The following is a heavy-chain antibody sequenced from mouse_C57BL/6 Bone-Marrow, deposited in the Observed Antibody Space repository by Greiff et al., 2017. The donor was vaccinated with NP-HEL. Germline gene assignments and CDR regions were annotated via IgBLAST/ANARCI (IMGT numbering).Heavy chain of an antibody. CDR3: ARRGWLLLFDY. CDR2: INPNNGGT. J-gene: IGHJ2*01. CDR1: GYTFTDYN. Sequence: DVKLQESGPELVKPGASVKMSCKASGYTFTDYNMHWVKQSHGKSLEWIGYINPNNGGTSYNQKFKGKATLTVNKSSSTAYMELRSLTSEESAVYDCARRGWLLLFDYWGQGTTLTVSS. V-gene: IGHV1-22*01. D-gene: IGHD2-3*01.